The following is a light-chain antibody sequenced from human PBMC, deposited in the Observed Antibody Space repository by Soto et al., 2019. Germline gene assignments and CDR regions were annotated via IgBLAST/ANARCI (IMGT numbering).Light chain of an antibody. J-gene: IGKJ1*01. V-gene: IGKV3-20*01. CDR2: AAS. Sequence: ERVLTQSPGTLSLSPGERATLSCRTSQTISSRHLAWYQQRPGQPPRLLIHAASSRATGIPERFSGIGSGTDFTLTISRLEPEDFAMYYCQQYHISRTFGQGTKVDIK. CDR1: QTISSRH. CDR3: QQYHISRT.